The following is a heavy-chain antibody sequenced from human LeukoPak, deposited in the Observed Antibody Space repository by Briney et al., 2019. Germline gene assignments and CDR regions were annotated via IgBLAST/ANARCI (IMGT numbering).Heavy chain of an antibody. CDR1: GFTFSDYY. J-gene: IGHJ4*02. V-gene: IGHV3-11*06. Sequence: GGSLRLSCAASGFTFSDYYMSWIRQAPGKGLEWVSYISSSSSYTNYADSVKGRFTISRDNAKNSLYLQMTSLRAEDTAVYYCARDMIAAAATGYFDYWGQGTLVTVSS. CDR3: ARDMIAAAATGYFDY. D-gene: IGHD6-13*01. CDR2: ISSSSSYT.